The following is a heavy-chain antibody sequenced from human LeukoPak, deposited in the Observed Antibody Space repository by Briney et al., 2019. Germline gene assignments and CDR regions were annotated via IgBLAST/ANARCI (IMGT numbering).Heavy chain of an antibody. CDR2: INPDGSTI. CDR1: GFTFSNYW. V-gene: IGHV3-74*01. Sequence: GGSLRLSCAASGFTFSNYWVHWVRHAPGKGLVWVSRINPDGSTINYADSVKGRFTISRDNAKNTLYLQMNSLRAEDTAVYYCATAGNYRFDYWGQGSLVTVSS. CDR3: ATAGNYRFDY. D-gene: IGHD1-7*01. J-gene: IGHJ4*02.